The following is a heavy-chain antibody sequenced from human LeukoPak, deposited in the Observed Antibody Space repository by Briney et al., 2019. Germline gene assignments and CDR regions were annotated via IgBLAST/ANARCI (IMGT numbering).Heavy chain of an antibody. CDR3: ARTSRHFYGSGTNLTPWPAGMDV. D-gene: IGHD3-10*01. Sequence: SETLSLTCTVSGGSMSGFFWTWIRQPPGRELEWIGSIYYSGSSTKYNPSLKSRVTISVDTSKSQFSLNLNSATAADTAVYYCARTSRHFYGSGTNLTPWPAGMDVWGQGTTVTVS. J-gene: IGHJ6*02. CDR1: GGSMSGFF. V-gene: IGHV4-59*01. CDR2: IYYSGSST.